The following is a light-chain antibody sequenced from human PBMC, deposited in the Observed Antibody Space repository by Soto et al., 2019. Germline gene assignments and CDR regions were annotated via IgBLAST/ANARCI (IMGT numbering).Light chain of an antibody. V-gene: IGLV2-14*02. Sequence: QSVLPQPASVSGSPGQSITISCTGSTSDIGSYNLVSWYQQHPGKAPKLMIYEGNKRPSGVSNRFSGSRSGNTASLTISGLQAEDEADYYCSSYTSSSALIFGGGTKGTVL. CDR3: SSYTSSSALI. CDR1: TSDIGSYNL. CDR2: EGN. J-gene: IGLJ2*01.